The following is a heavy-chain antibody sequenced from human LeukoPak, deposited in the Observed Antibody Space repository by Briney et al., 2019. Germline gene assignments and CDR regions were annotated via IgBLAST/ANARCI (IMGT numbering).Heavy chain of an antibody. Sequence: GGSLRLSCEASGLIFRSYAMSWVRQAPGRGLEWVTGFSGSGGSTYYADSVKGRFTISRDNSRNPLYLQMNSLRAEDTAVYYCANPRDRGYYFYFDYWGQGTLVTVSS. D-gene: IGHD3-22*01. CDR2: FSGSGGST. CDR3: ANPRDRGYYFYFDY. J-gene: IGHJ4*02. CDR1: GLIFRSYA. V-gene: IGHV3-23*01.